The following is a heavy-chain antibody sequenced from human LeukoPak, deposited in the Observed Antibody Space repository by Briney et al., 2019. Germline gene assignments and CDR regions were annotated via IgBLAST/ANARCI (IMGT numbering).Heavy chain of an antibody. CDR1: GYTFTSYA. CDR3: ARDTAISYFDY. V-gene: IGHV1-3*01. CDR2: INAGNGNT. D-gene: IGHD5-18*01. Sequence: ASVKVSCKASGYTFTSYAMHWVRQAPGQRLEWMGWINAGNGNTKYSQKFQGRVTTTRDTSASTAYMELSSLRSEDTAVYYCARDTAISYFDYWGQGTLVTVSS. J-gene: IGHJ4*02.